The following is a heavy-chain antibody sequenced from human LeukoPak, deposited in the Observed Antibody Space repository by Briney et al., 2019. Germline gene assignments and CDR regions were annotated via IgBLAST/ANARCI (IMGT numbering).Heavy chain of an antibody. CDR3: VRDTITYDIFTGSPDY. J-gene: IGHJ4*02. D-gene: IGHD3-9*01. CDR2: IRYDGSKE. V-gene: IGHV3-33*08. CDR1: GFTFSSYW. Sequence: GGSLRLSCAASGFTFSSYWMSWVRQAPGKGLEWVSTIRYDGSKEYYADSVRGRFTISRDNSGNTLFLQMDSLGAEDTAVYYCVRDTITYDIFTGSPDYWGQGTLVIVSS.